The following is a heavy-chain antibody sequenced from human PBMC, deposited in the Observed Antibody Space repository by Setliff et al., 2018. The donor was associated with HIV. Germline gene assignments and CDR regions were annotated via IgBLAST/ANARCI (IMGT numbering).Heavy chain of an antibody. D-gene: IGHD1-26*01. Sequence: PSETLSLTCTVSGYSISSDNYWGWIRQPPGKGLEWIGSIYHSGSTYYNPSLKSRVTISVDTSKNRSSLKVRSVTAADTAVYYCARRTEVGATVDYWGQGTLVTVSS. V-gene: IGHV4-38-2*02. CDR3: ARRTEVGATVDY. J-gene: IGHJ4*02. CDR2: IYHSGST. CDR1: GYSISSDNY.